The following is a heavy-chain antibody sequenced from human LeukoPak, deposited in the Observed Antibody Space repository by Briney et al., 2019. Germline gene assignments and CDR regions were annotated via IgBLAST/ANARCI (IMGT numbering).Heavy chain of an antibody. D-gene: IGHD6-19*01. J-gene: IGHJ4*02. CDR3: IVLAVAGTFGFDY. V-gene: IGHV3-48*01. CDR1: GFTFSSYS. CDR2: VSSSSTI. Sequence: GGSLRLSCAASGFTFSSYSMNWVRQAPGTGLEWVSYVSSSSTIYYAASVKGRFTISRDNAKNSLYLQMNSLRAEDTAVYYCIVLAVAGTFGFDYWGQGTLVTVSS.